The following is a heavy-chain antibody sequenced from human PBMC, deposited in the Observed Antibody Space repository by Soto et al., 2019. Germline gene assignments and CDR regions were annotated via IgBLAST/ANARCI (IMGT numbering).Heavy chain of an antibody. CDR3: ARLLCLSTSCYTGSRHFFDY. V-gene: IGHV5-51*01. Sequence: PGESLKISCKGSVYSFCNYWNAWLRQMAGKGLEWVGIIYPAASGARFSPSFQGQVTISVDNSISTAYLQWSSLKASDTAMYYCARLLCLSTSCYTGSRHFFDYVGQGALVTVSS. CDR1: VYSFCNYW. D-gene: IGHD2-2*02. J-gene: IGHJ4*02. CDR2: IYPAASGA.